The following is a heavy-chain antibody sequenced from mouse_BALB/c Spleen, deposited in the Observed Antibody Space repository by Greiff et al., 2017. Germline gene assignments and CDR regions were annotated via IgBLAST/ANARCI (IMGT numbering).Heavy chain of an antibody. J-gene: IGHJ2*01. CDR1: GFNIKDTY. D-gene: IGHD2-3*01. CDR2: IDPANGNT. CDR3: ARDDGYYRYFDY. V-gene: IGHV14-3*02. Sequence: VQLQQSGAELVKPGASVKLSCTASGFNIKDTYMHWVKQRPEQGLEWIGRIDPANGNTKYDPKFQGKATITADTSSNTAYLQLSSLTSEDTAVYYCARDDGYYRYFDYWGQGTTLTVSA.